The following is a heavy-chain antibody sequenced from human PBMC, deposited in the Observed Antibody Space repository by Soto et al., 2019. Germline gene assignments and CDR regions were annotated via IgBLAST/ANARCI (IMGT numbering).Heavy chain of an antibody. J-gene: IGHJ4*02. V-gene: IGHV3-15*01. Sequence: EVQLVESGGGLVKPGGSLRLSCAGSGFTFSNAWMSWVRRAPGKGLEWVGRIKSDAYGGAIDYAAPVKGRFTISRDDSKNPLFLQMNNLRAEDPAVYSCTTTKGPLEPPNNDFWGQGTPVIVSS. D-gene: IGHD2-8*01. CDR2: IKSDAYGGAI. CDR1: GFTFSNAW. CDR3: TTTKGPLEPPNNDF.